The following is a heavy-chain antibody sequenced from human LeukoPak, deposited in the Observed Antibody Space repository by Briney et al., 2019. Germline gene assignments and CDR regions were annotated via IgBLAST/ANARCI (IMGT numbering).Heavy chain of an antibody. CDR3: ASDEVELDTPFDY. J-gene: IGHJ4*02. CDR1: GFAFSSYA. V-gene: IGHV3-30-3*01. Sequence: PGGSLRLSCAASGFAFSSYAVHWVRQAPGKGLEWVAVTSYDGSNKYYADSVKGRFTISRDNSKDTLYLQMNSLRAEDTAVYYCASDEVELDTPFDYWGQGTLVTVSS. CDR2: TSYDGSNK. D-gene: IGHD1-7*01.